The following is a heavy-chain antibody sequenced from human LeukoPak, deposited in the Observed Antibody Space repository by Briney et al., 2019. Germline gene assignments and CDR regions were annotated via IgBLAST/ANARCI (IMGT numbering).Heavy chain of an antibody. J-gene: IGHJ4*02. CDR3: AKDMGYCSSTSCYTWLDY. CDR1: GFTFDDYA. Sequence: GGSLRLSCAASGFTFDDYAMHWVRQAPGKGLEWVSGISWNSGSIGYADSVKGRFTISRDNAKNSLYLQMNSLRAEDTALYYCAKDMGYCSSTSCYTWLDYWGQGTLVTVSS. D-gene: IGHD2-2*02. V-gene: IGHV3-9*01. CDR2: ISWNSGSI.